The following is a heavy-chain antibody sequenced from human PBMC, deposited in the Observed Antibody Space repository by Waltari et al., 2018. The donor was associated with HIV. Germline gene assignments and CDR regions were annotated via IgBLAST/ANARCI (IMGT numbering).Heavy chain of an antibody. V-gene: IGHV1-18*01. CDR1: GYTFTSFG. Sequence: QVQLVQSGAEVKKPGASVKVSCKSSGYTFTSFGISWVRRAPGQGLEWMGWISAYNGNTNYAQKLQGRVTMTTDTSTSTAYMELRSLRSDDTAVYYCARGPLLWFGELLSFPASWGQGTLVTVSS. J-gene: IGHJ4*02. CDR3: ARGPLLWFGELLSFPAS. CDR2: ISAYNGNT. D-gene: IGHD3-10*01.